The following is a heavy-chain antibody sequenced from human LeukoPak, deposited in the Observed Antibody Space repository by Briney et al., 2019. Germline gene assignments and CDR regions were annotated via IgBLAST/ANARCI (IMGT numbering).Heavy chain of an antibody. J-gene: IGHJ5*02. CDR2: INCNSGGT. D-gene: IGHD3-22*01. V-gene: IGHV1-2*02. CDR1: GYTFTGYY. Sequence: APVKVSCKASGYTFTGYYMHWVRQAPGQGLEWMGWINCNSGGTNYAQKFQGRVTMTRDTSISTAYMELSRLRSDDTAVYYCARDGITMTGSDWFDPWGQGTLVTVSS. CDR3: ARDGITMTGSDWFDP.